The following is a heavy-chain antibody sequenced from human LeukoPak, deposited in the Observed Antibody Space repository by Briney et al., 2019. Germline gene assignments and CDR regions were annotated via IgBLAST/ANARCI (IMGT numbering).Heavy chain of an antibody. D-gene: IGHD1-26*01. CDR3: ARADWSSGSQRAFDI. CDR2: IYYSGST. V-gene: IGHV4-31*03. CDR1: GGSISSSGYY. Sequence: SQTLSLTCTVTGGSISSSGYYWSWIRQHPGKGREWIGYIYYSGSTNYNASLKSRVTISVDTSKNQFSLKLTSVTAADTAMYYCARADWSSGSQRAFDIWGQGTLVTVSS. J-gene: IGHJ3*02.